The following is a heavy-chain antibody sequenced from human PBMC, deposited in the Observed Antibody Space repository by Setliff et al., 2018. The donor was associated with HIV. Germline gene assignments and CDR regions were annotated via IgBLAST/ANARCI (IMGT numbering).Heavy chain of an antibody. Sequence: PSETLSLTCTVSGGSISSSSYYWGWIRQPPGKGLEWIGSIYYSGRTYHNPSLKSRVTISVDTSKNHFSLKLSSVTAADTAVYYCARQSYDFWSGPLGFDYWGQGTLVTAPQ. CDR1: GGSISSSSYY. V-gene: IGHV4-39*01. CDR3: ARQSYDFWSGPLGFDY. D-gene: IGHD3-3*01. CDR2: IYYSGRT. J-gene: IGHJ4*02.